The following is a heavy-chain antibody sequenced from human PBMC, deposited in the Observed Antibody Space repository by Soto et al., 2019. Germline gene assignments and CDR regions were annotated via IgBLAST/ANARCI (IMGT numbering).Heavy chain of an antibody. CDR2: ISYDGSNE. D-gene: IGHD3-9*01. Sequence: QVQLVESGGGVVQPGRSLRLPCAVSGFTFSSYGMHWVRQAPGKGLEWVAVISYDGSNEYYADSVRGRFTISRDKSKNTLYLQMNSLRAEDTAVYYGAKDQGPGRPTYDIYLLFDYWGQGTLVTVSS. CDR3: AKDQGPGRPTYDIYLLFDY. V-gene: IGHV3-30*18. J-gene: IGHJ4*02. CDR1: GFTFSSYG.